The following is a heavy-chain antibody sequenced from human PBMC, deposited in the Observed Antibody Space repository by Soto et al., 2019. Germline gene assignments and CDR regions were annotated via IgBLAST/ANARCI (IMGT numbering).Heavy chain of an antibody. J-gene: IGHJ4*02. CDR1: GFTFSNYA. CDR3: AKRPASIITFDY. CDR2: ISGNGGST. V-gene: IGHV3-23*01. Sequence: HPGGSLRLSCAASGFTFSNYAMSWVRQAPGKGLEWVSTISGNGGSTYYADSVKGRFTISRDNSKNMLFLQINSLRDDDSAVYYCAKRPASIITFDYWGQGTPVTVSS. D-gene: IGHD2-2*01.